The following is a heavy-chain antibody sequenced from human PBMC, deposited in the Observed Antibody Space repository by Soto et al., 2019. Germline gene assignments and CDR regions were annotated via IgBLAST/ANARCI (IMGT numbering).Heavy chain of an antibody. D-gene: IGHD3-10*01. J-gene: IGHJ4*02. Sequence: ASVKVSCKASGYTFTSYDINWVRQATGQGLEWMGWMNPNSGNTGYAQKFQGRVTMTRNTSISTAYMELSSLRSEDTAVYYCARPTGAAADFDYWGQGTLVTVS. CDR2: MNPNSGNT. V-gene: IGHV1-8*01. CDR1: GYTFTSYD. CDR3: ARPTGAAADFDY.